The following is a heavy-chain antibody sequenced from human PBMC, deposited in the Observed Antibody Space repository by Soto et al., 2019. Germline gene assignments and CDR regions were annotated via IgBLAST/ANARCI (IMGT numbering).Heavy chain of an antibody. V-gene: IGHV3-21*01. D-gene: IGHD2-8*01. CDR1: GFTFSSYS. CDR3: AREGVSGVDAFDI. Sequence: EVQLVESGGGLVKPGGSLRLSCAASGFTFSSYSMNWVRQAPGKGLEWVSSISSSSSYIYYADSVKGRFTISRDNAQNSLYLKMNSLRDEDTAVYYCAREGVSGVDAFDIWGQGTMVTVSS. CDR2: ISSSSSYI. J-gene: IGHJ3*02.